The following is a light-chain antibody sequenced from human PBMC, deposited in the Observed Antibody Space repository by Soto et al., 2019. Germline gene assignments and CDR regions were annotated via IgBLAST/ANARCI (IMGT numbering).Light chain of an antibody. CDR2: DAS. V-gene: IGKV1-39*01. CDR3: LQDHDDSWT. J-gene: IGKJ1*01. Sequence: IQMTQSPSSLSASVGDRVTITCRASQSISSYLNWYQQKPGKAPKLLIYDASSLESGVPSRFSGSGSGTEFTLTVSSLQPEDFATYYCLQDHDDSWTFGQGTKVDIK. CDR1: QSISSY.